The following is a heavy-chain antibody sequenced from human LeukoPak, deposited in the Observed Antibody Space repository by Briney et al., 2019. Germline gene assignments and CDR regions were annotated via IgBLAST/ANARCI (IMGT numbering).Heavy chain of an antibody. CDR2: INANRGGT. CDR1: GYTFTGYY. D-gene: IGHD2-15*01. J-gene: IGHJ4*02. V-gene: IGHV1-2*06. Sequence: ASVKISCMASGYTFTGYYMHWVRQAPGQGLEWMGRINANRGGTNYAQKFQGRVTMTRDTSISTAYMELSRLRSDDTAVYYCARGGVVVAATNTDFDYWGQGTLVTVSS. CDR3: ARGGVVVAATNTDFDY.